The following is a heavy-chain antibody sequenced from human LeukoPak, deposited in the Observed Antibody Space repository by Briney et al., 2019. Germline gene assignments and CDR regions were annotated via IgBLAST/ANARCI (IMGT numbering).Heavy chain of an antibody. D-gene: IGHD4-17*01. Sequence: PSETLSLTCTVSGGSISTYYWSWIRQPAGKGLEWIGRIYTSGSTNYNPFLKSRVTMSVDTSKNQFPLKLSSVTAADTAVYYCARVLRDDYGDYEDYWGQGTLVTVSS. V-gene: IGHV4-4*07. CDR1: GGSISTYY. CDR3: ARVLRDDYGDYEDY. CDR2: IYTSGST. J-gene: IGHJ4*02.